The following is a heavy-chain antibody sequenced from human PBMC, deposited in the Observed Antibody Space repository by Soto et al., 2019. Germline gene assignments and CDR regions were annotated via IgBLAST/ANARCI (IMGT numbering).Heavy chain of an antibody. D-gene: IGHD6-6*01. Sequence: VQLLESGGGLVQPGGSLRLSCATSGFTFSSYGMTWVRQAPGKGLEWVSAITGSGGSAYYADSVKGRFTISRDNSKNTVYLQMNSLRAEDTAVYFCAKLEGSSSLSFGLDVWGQGTTVTVSS. CDR2: ITGSGGSA. J-gene: IGHJ6*02. CDR1: GFTFSSYG. V-gene: IGHV3-23*01. CDR3: AKLEGSSSLSFGLDV.